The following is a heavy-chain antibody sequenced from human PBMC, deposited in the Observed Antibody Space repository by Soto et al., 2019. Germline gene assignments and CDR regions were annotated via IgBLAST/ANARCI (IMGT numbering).Heavy chain of an antibody. V-gene: IGHV1-69*01. CDR3: AKVTSMVRGVIDNWFDP. J-gene: IGHJ5*02. CDR1: GGTFSSYA. CDR2: IIPMYGPA. D-gene: IGHD3-10*01. Sequence: QVPLVQSGAEVKKPGSSVTVSCKASGGTFSSYAIHWVRQAPGQGLEWMGGIIPMYGPAKYAQRFQGRVTITADESTTTVYIELTSLTSPDPAVYYRAKVTSMVRGVIDNWFDPWGHGTLVTVSS.